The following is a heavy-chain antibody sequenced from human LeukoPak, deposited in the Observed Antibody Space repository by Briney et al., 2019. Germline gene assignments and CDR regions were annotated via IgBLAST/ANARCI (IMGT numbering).Heavy chain of an antibody. CDR1: GFTFSSYA. Sequence: GGPLRLSCAASGFTFSSYAMSWVRQAPEKGLEWVSAISGSGGSTYYADSVKGQFTISRDNSKNTLYLQMNSLRAEDTAVYYCARSGSYTGYYFDYWGQGTLVTVSS. V-gene: IGHV3-23*01. D-gene: IGHD1-26*01. J-gene: IGHJ4*02. CDR2: ISGSGGST. CDR3: ARSGSYTGYYFDY.